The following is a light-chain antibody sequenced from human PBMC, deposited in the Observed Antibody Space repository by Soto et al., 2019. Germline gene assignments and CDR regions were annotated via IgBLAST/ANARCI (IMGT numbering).Light chain of an antibody. V-gene: IGLV1-40*01. CDR2: GNS. J-gene: IGLJ3*02. Sequence: QSVLTQPPSVSGAPGPRGTISCTGSSSSIGAGFDVHWYQQLPGTAPKLLIFGNSNRPSGVPDRFSGSKSGTSASLAITGLKAEDAADSYCQSYDSSLSGSWVFGGGTKVTVL. CDR1: SSSIGAGFD. CDR3: QSYDSSLSGSWV.